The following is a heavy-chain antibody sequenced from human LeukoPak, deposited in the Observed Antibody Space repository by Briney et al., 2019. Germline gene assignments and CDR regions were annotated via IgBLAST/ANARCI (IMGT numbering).Heavy chain of an antibody. D-gene: IGHD5-12*01. CDR3: VRGGSGYGNFDS. Sequence: GGSLRLSCAASGFTLSSYWRHWVRQAPGKGLVWVSRINSDGSTINYADSVKGRFTISRDKARNTLHLKMHGLRAEDTAVYYCVRGGSGYGNFDSWGQGTLVTVSS. V-gene: IGHV3-74*01. CDR1: GFTLSSYW. CDR2: INSDGSTI. J-gene: IGHJ4*02.